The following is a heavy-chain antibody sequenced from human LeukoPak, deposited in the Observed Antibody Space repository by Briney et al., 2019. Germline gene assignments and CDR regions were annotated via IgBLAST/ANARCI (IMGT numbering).Heavy chain of an antibody. Sequence: GGSLRLSCAASGFTFSSYWMSWVRQAPGKGLEWVANIKQDGSEKYYVDSVKGRFTISRDNAKNSLYLQMNSLRAEDTAVYYCARGIRGGNSYLSGYYYYYMDVWGKGTTVTISS. CDR1: GFTFSSYW. CDR3: ARGIRGGNSYLSGYYYYYMDV. CDR2: IKQDGSEK. V-gene: IGHV3-7*01. D-gene: IGHD3-10*01. J-gene: IGHJ6*03.